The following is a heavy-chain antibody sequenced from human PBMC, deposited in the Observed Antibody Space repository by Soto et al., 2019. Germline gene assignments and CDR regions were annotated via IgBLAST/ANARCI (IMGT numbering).Heavy chain of an antibody. Sequence: LKISCKGTGYRFTSYWIGWVRQMPGKGLEWVGIIYPGDADTRYSPSFQGQVTISADKSISAAYLQWSSLKASDTAMYYCARHSGDYYDSSAFDYWGQGTLVTVSS. J-gene: IGHJ4*02. CDR3: ARHSGDYYDSSAFDY. V-gene: IGHV5-51*01. D-gene: IGHD3-22*01. CDR1: GYRFTSYW. CDR2: IYPGDADT.